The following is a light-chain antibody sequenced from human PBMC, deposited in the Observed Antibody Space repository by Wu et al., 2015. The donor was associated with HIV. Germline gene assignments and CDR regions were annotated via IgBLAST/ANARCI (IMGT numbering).Light chain of an antibody. V-gene: IGKV3D-20*02. J-gene: IGKJ1*01. Sequence: EVVLTQSPATLSLSPGERATLSCGASQSISSRSLAWYQQKPGLAPRLLIYDASSRATGIPDRFSGSGSGTDFTLTISRLEPEDFAVYYCQQRTTWPRTFGQGTRWKSN. CDR2: DAS. CDR3: QQRTTWPRT. CDR1: QSISSRS.